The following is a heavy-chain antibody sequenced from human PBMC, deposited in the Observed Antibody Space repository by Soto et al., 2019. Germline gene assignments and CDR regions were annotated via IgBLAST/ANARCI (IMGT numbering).Heavy chain of an antibody. CDR2: ISGSGGST. D-gene: IGHD3-3*01. J-gene: IGHJ6*03. V-gene: IGHV3-23*01. Sequence: GGSLRLSCAASGFTFSSYAMSWVRQAPGKGQEWVSAISGSGGSTYYADSVKGRFTISRDNPKNTLYLQMNSLRAEDTAVYYCAKEEGVVILLAPMDVWGKETTVTVSS. CDR3: AKEEGVVILLAPMDV. CDR1: GFTFSSYA.